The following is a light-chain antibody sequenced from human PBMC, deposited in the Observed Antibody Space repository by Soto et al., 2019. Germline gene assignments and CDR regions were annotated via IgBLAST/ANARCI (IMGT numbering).Light chain of an antibody. CDR1: IRDVGAYNL. Sequence: QSALTQPASVSRSPGQSLTISCAGTIRDVGAYNLVSWYQQYPGRAPQLILYEVRNRPSGISFRFSGFKSGNTASLTISGLQAEDEADYYCSSFTSKSTLIFGGGTKLTVL. J-gene: IGLJ2*01. V-gene: IGLV2-14*01. CDR2: EVR. CDR3: SSFTSKSTLI.